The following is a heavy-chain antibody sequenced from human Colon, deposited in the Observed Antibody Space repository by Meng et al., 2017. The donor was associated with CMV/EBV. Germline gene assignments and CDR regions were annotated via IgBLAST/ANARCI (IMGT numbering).Heavy chain of an antibody. Sequence: GESLKISCVASGFTFSSYTMNWVRQAPGKGLEWVSSITGSSNYIYYADSVKGRFTVSRDNAKNSLFLQMNSLTAEDTALYYCAKVVAVAGTNSYYGMDVWGQGTTVTVSS. D-gene: IGHD6-19*01. J-gene: IGHJ6*02. CDR3: AKVVAVAGTNSYYGMDV. CDR2: ITGSSNYI. V-gene: IGHV3-21*01. CDR1: GFTFSSYT.